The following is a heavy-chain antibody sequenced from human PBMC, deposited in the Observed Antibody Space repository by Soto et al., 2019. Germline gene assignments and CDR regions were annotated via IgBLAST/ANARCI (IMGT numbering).Heavy chain of an antibody. CDR2: IYYSGST. J-gene: IGHJ5*02. Sequence: QLQLQESGPGLVKPSETLSLTCTVSGGSISSSSYYWGWIRQPPGKGLEWIGSIYYSGSTYYNPSLKSRVTISVDTSKNQFSLKLSSVTAADTAVYYCARHGVMAVAATGFDPWGQGTLVTVSS. D-gene: IGHD6-19*01. V-gene: IGHV4-39*01. CDR3: ARHGVMAVAATGFDP. CDR1: GGSISSSSYY.